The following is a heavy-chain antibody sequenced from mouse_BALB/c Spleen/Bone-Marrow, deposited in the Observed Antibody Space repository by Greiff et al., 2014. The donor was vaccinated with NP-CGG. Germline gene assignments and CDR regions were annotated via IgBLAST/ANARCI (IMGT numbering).Heavy chain of an antibody. V-gene: IGHV14-3*02. CDR1: GFNIKDTY. CDR3: ASYYYGSSGFAY. D-gene: IGHD1-1*01. Sequence: VQLQQSGAELVKPGASVKLSCTASGFNIKDTYMHWVKQRPEQGLEWIGRIDPANGNTKYDPKFQGKATITADTSSNTAYLQLSCLTSEDTAVYYCASYYYGSSGFAYWGQGTLVTVSA. CDR2: IDPANGNT. J-gene: IGHJ3*01.